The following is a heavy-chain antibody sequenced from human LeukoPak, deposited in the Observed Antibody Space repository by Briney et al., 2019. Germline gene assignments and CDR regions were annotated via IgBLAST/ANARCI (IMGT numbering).Heavy chain of an antibody. CDR2: FYYSGST. V-gene: IGHV4-59*02. CDR1: GGSVSSFY. Sequence: SSETLSLTCTVYGGSVSSFYWSWIRQPPGKGLEWLGYFYYSGSTNYNPSLKSRVTISVDTSKKQFSLKLSSVTAADTAVYYCATAAPDWHFDLWGRGTLVTVSS. CDR3: ATAAPDWHFDL. J-gene: IGHJ2*01. D-gene: IGHD2-15*01.